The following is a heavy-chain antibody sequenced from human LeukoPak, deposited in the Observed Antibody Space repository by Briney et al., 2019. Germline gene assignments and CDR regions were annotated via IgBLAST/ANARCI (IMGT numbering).Heavy chain of an antibody. J-gene: IGHJ5*02. V-gene: IGHV4-59*01. CDR1: VGSISSYY. CDR2: IYYSGST. CDR3: ARGPPGGQFDP. Sequence: PAETLSLTCTVSVGSISSYYWSWIRQPPGKGLEWIGYIYYSGSTNYNPSLKSRVTISVDTSKNQFSLKLSSVTAADTAVYYCARGPPGGQFDPWGQGTLVAVSS. D-gene: IGHD3-10*01.